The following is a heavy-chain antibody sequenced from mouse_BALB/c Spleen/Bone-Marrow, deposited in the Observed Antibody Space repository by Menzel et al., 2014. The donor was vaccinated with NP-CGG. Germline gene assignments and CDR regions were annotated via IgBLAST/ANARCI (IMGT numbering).Heavy chain of an antibody. J-gene: IGHJ1*01. D-gene: IGHD1-1*01. CDR1: GYSFTNSY. Sequence: QVQLQQSGAELVKPGASVKLSCKAFGYSFTNSYMYWLKRRPGPGLEWVGEINPRNGGTNFNEKFKNNATLTVDKSSSTAYMQLSSLTSEDSAAYDCTRSNYGDWYYEVWGAGTTVTVSA. CDR3: TRSNYGDWYYEV. V-gene: IGHV1S81*02. CDR2: INPRNGGT.